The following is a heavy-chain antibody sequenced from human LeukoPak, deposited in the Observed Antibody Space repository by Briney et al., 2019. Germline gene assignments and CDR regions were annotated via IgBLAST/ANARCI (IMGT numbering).Heavy chain of an antibody. CDR2: IIPIFGTA. J-gene: IGHJ4*02. CDR1: GGTFSSYA. Sequence: ASVKVSCKASGGTFSSYAISWVRQAPGQGLEWMGGIIPIFGTANYAQKFQGRVTITTDESTSTAYMELSSLRSEDTAVHYCARGGYSYGRGADYWGQGTLVTVSS. V-gene: IGHV1-69*05. CDR3: ARGGYSYGRGADY. D-gene: IGHD5-18*01.